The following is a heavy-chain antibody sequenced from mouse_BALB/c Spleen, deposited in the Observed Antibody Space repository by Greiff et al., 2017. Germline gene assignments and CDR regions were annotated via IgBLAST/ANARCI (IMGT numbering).Heavy chain of an antibody. J-gene: IGHJ4*01. CDR2: ISSGSSTI. D-gene: IGHD1-1*01. CDR3: ARFSTVGRYYAVGY. CDR1: GFTFSSFG. V-gene: IGHV5-17*02. Sequence: EVQRVESGGGLVQPGGSRKLSCAASGFTFSSFGMHWVRQAPEKGLEWVAYISSGSSTIYYADTVKGRFTISRDNPKNTLFLQMTSLRSEDTAMYYCARFSTVGRYYAVGYWGQGTSVTVSS.